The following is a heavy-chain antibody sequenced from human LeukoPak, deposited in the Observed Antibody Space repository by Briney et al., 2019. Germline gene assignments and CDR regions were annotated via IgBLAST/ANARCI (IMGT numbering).Heavy chain of an antibody. CDR2: INPNSGGT. Sequence: ASVKVSCKASGYTFTGYYMHWVRQAPGQGLEWMGWINPNSGGTNYAQKFQGRVTMTRDTSISTAYMELSRLRSDDTAVYYCARVRSGYLNYFDYWGQGTLVTVSS. D-gene: IGHD3-22*01. V-gene: IGHV1-2*02. CDR1: GYTFTGYY. CDR3: ARVRSGYLNYFDY. J-gene: IGHJ4*02.